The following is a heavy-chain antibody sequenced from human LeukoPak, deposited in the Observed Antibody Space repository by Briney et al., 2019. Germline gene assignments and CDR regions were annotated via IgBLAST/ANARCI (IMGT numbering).Heavy chain of an antibody. CDR1: GYTFTSCY. D-gene: IGHD1/OR15-1a*01. CDR3: ARDREWNRPDNFDY. Sequence: ASVKVSCKASGYTFTSCYLDWVRQAPGQGLVWMGIINPSGSNTKYAQRFQGRVTMTRDTSTSTVYMELSSLRSENTAVYFCARDREWNRPDNFDYWGQGTLVTVSS. CDR2: INPSGSNT. J-gene: IGHJ4*02. V-gene: IGHV1-46*01.